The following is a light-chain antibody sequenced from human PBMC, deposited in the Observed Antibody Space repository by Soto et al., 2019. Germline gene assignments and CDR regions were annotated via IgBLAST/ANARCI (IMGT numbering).Light chain of an antibody. Sequence: AIRMTQSPSSFSASTGDRVTITCRASQGISSYLAWYQQKPGKAPKLLIYAASTLQSGVPSRFSGSGSGTGFTLTISCLQSEDFAPYYCQQYYSYPAFGGGTKVEIK. CDR1: QGISSY. CDR2: AAS. V-gene: IGKV1-8*01. CDR3: QQYYSYPA. J-gene: IGKJ4*01.